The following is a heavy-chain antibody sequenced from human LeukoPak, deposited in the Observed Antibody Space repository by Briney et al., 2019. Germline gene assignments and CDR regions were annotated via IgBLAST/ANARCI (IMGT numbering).Heavy chain of an antibody. Sequence: GGSLRLSCAASGFTFSDYYMSWIRQAPGKGLEWVSYISSSGSTIYYADSVKGRFTISRDNAKNSLYLQMNSLRAEDTAVYYCARDSVLWFGEFLFDYWGQGTLVTVSS. CDR1: GFTFSDYY. CDR2: ISSSGSTI. CDR3: ARDSVLWFGEFLFDY. V-gene: IGHV3-11*01. D-gene: IGHD3-10*01. J-gene: IGHJ4*02.